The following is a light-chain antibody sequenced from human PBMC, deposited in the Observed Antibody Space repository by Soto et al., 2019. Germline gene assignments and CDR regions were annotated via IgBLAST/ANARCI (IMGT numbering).Light chain of an antibody. CDR2: RNN. CDR3: AAWDGSLSGVV. J-gene: IGLJ2*01. CDR1: SSNIGSNY. Sequence: QAVVTQPPSASGTPGQRVTISCSGSSSNIGSNYVYWYQQLPGTAPKLLIFRNNQRPSGVPDRFSGSKSATSASLAISGLRSEDEADYYCAAWDGSLSGVVFGGGTKLTVL. V-gene: IGLV1-47*01.